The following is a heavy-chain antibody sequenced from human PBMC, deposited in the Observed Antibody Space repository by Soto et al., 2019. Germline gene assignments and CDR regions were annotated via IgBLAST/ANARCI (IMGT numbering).Heavy chain of an antibody. CDR1: GGSISSYY. J-gene: IGHJ4*02. CDR2: IYYSGST. V-gene: IGHV4-59*01. D-gene: IGHD3-16*01. CDR3: ARQTTSVGYFDY. Sequence: SETLSLTCTVSGGSISSYYWSWIRQPPGKGLEWIGYIYYSGSTNYNPSLKSRVTISVDTSKNQFSLKLSSVTAADTVVYYCARQTTSVGYFDYWGQGTLVTVSS.